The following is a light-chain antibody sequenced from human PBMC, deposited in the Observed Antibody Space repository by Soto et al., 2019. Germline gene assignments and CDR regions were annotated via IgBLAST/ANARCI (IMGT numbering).Light chain of an antibody. CDR1: QDISNY. CDR2: DAS. J-gene: IGKJ4*01. Sequence: DIQMTHYPSSLSASVGDRVTITCQASQDISNYLNWYQQKPGKAPKLLIYDASNLETGVPSRFSGSGSGTDFTFTISSLKPEDIATYYCQQYDNLPLTFGGGTKVEIK. CDR3: QQYDNLPLT. V-gene: IGKV1-33*01.